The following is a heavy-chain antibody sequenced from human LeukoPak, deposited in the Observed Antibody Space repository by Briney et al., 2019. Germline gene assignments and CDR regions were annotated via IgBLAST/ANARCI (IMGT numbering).Heavy chain of an antibody. V-gene: IGHV4-38-2*01. CDR1: GYSISSGYH. D-gene: IGHD6-19*01. Sequence: SETLSLTCVVSGYSISSGYHWGWIRQPPGKGLEWIGSVYRSGTTYYDPSFKSRVTISVDTSKNQISLKVRSVTAADTAVYYCARGTPSGYSSGWYYYFDYWGQGTLVTVSS. CDR2: VYRSGTT. J-gene: IGHJ4*02. CDR3: ARGTPSGYSSGWYYYFDY.